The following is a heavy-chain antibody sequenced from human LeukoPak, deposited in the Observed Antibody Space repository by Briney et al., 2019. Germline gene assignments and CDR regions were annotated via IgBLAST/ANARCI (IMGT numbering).Heavy chain of an antibody. CDR3: RVLRYFDWIYFDY. CDR1: GFTFSSYW. Sequence: GGSLRLSCAASGFTFSSYWMSWVRQAPGKGLEWVAKIKQDGSEKDYVDSVKGRFTISRDSAKNSLYLQMNSLRAEDTAVYYCRVLRYFDWIYFDYWGQGTLVTVSS. D-gene: IGHD3-9*01. CDR2: IKQDGSEK. J-gene: IGHJ4*02. V-gene: IGHV3-7*01.